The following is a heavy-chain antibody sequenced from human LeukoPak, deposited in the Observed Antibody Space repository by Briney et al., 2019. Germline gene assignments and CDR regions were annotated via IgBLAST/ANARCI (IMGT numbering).Heavy chain of an antibody. J-gene: IGHJ4*02. CDR1: GFTFSSYA. V-gene: IGHV3-23*01. CDR2: ISGSGGST. CDR3: STSPSFGSSWYQFNY. D-gene: IGHD6-13*01. Sequence: SGGSLRLSCAASGFTFSSYAMSWVRQAPGKGLEWVSAISGSGGSTYYADSVKGRFTIYRDNSKNTLYLQMDSLRAEDTAVYFCSTSPSFGSSWYQFNYWGQGALVIVSS.